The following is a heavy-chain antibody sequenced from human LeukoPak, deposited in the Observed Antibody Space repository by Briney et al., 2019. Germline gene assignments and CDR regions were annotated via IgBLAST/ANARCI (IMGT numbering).Heavy chain of an antibody. CDR1: GYTLTELS. J-gene: IGHJ4*02. V-gene: IGHV1-24*01. Sequence: GASMKVSCKVSGYTLTELSMHWVRQAPGKGLEWMGGFDPEDGETIYAQKFQGRVTMTEDTSTDTAYMELSSLRSEDTAVYYCATGPYDFWSGYLFDYWGQGTLVTVSS. CDR3: ATGPYDFWSGYLFDY. D-gene: IGHD3-3*01. CDR2: FDPEDGET.